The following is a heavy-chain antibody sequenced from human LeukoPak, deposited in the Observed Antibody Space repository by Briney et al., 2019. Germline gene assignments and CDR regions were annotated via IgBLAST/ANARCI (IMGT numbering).Heavy chain of an antibody. J-gene: IGHJ4*02. V-gene: IGHV3-66*01. Sequence: GGSLRLSCAASGFTVSSNYMSWVRQAPGKGLEWVSVIYSGGSTYYADSVKGRFTISRDNFKNTLYLQMNSLRAEDTAVYYCASIWELRGFDYWGQGTLVTVSS. CDR3: ASIWELRGFDY. CDR1: GFTVSSNY. CDR2: IYSGGST. D-gene: IGHD1-26*01.